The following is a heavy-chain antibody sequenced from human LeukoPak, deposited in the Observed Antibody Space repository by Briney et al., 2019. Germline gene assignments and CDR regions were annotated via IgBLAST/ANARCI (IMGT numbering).Heavy chain of an antibody. V-gene: IGHV1-2*06. Sequence: GASVKVSCKASGYTFTGYYMHWVRQAPGQGLEWMGRINPNSGGTNYAQKFQGRVTMTRDTSISTAYMELSRLRSDDTAVYYCARGTELSSYYYYYMDAWGKGTTVTVSS. J-gene: IGHJ6*03. CDR3: ARGTELSSYYYYYMDA. CDR1: GYTFTGYY. CDR2: INPNSGGT. D-gene: IGHD6-6*01.